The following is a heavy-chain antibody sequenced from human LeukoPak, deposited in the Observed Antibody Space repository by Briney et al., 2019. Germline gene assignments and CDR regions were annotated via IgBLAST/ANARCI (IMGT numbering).Heavy chain of an antibody. Sequence: PSETLSLTCTVSGGSISSYYWSWIRQPPGKGPEWIGYIYYSGSTNYNPSLKSRVTISVDTSKNQFSLKLSSVTAADTAVYYCARVGDGYPIRYFDYWGQGTLVTVSS. CDR1: GGSISSYY. V-gene: IGHV4-59*01. D-gene: IGHD5-24*01. CDR2: IYYSGST. CDR3: ARVGDGYPIRYFDY. J-gene: IGHJ4*02.